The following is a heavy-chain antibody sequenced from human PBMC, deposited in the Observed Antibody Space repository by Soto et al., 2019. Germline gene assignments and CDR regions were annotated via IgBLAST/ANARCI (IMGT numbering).Heavy chain of an antibody. J-gene: IGHJ4*02. V-gene: IGHV3-30*18. Sequence: GGSLRLSCAASGFTFSSYGMHWVRQAPGKGLEWVAVISYDGSNKYYADSVKGRFTISRDNSKNTLYLQMNSLRAEDTAVYYCAKTRFYYDFWSGQPFDYWGQGTLVTVSS. CDR2: ISYDGSNK. CDR1: GFTFSSYG. CDR3: AKTRFYYDFWSGQPFDY. D-gene: IGHD3-3*01.